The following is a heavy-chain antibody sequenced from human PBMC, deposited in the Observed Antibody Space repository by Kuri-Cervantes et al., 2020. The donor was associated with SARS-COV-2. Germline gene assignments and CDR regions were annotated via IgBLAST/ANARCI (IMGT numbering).Heavy chain of an antibody. CDR3: AKGRSRIQLWFDY. Sequence: LTCAASGFTFSSYAMSWVRQAPGKGLEWVSAISGSGGSTYYADSVKGRFTISRDHSKNTLYLQMNSLRAKDTAVYYCAKGRSRIQLWFDYWGQGTLVTVSS. D-gene: IGHD5-18*01. J-gene: IGHJ4*02. CDR1: GFTFSSYA. V-gene: IGHV3-23*01. CDR2: ISGSGGST.